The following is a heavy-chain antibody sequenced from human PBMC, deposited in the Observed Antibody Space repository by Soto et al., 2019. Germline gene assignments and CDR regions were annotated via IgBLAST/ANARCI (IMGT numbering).Heavy chain of an antibody. Sequence: SETLSLTCTVSGGPISSGGYYWSWIRQHPGKGLEWIGYIYYSGSTYYNPSLKSRVTISVDTSKNQFSLKLSSVTAADTAVYYCARELPETYYYGSGSSPVWGQGTTVTV. CDR1: GGPISSGGYY. CDR2: IYYSGST. J-gene: IGHJ6*02. D-gene: IGHD3-10*01. CDR3: ARELPETYYYGSGSSPV. V-gene: IGHV4-31*03.